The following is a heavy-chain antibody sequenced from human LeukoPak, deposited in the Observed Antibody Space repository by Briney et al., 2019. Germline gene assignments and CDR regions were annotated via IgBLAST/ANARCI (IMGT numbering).Heavy chain of an antibody. J-gene: IGHJ4*02. V-gene: IGHV3-30*18. D-gene: IGHD4-23*01. CDR3: AKDRTTVVTPAFHPPPH. Sequence: GRSLRLSCAASGFTFSSYGMHWVRQAPGKGLEWVAVISYDGSNKYYADSVKGRFTISRDNSKNTLYLQMNSLRAEDTAVYYCAKDRTTVVTPAFHPPPHWGQGTLVTVSS. CDR1: GFTFSSYG. CDR2: ISYDGSNK.